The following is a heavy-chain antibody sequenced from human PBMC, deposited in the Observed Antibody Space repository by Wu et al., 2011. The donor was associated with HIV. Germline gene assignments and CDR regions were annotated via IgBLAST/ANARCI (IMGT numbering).Heavy chain of an antibody. J-gene: IGHJ3*02. CDR3: ASVRCHVDHCYFPLLGTAFDI. CDR1: GKGFPTSI. D-gene: IGHD2-15*01. CDR2: INGYNGNS. V-gene: IGHV1-18*01. Sequence: QVQLVQSGDEVKKPGASVKVSCKASGKGFPTSIVTWVRQAPGQGLEWLGWINGYNGNSRYRQNFQDRVSMSTDSATTTAYMELRSLRSDDTAVYYCASVRCHVDHCYFPLLGTAFDIWGRRDEWSTVSS.